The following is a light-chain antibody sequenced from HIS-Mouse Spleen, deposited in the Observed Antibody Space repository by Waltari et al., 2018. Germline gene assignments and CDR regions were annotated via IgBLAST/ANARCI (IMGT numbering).Light chain of an antibody. J-gene: IGLJ2*01. Sequence: SYELTQPPSVSVSPGQTARITCSGDALPKKYAYWYQQKSGRAPVLGIYEDSKRPSGIPESFSGSSSGTMATLTISGAHVEDEADYYCYSTDSSGNHRVFGGGTKLTVL. CDR3: YSTDSSGNHRV. V-gene: IGLV3-10*01. CDR2: EDS. CDR1: ALPKKY.